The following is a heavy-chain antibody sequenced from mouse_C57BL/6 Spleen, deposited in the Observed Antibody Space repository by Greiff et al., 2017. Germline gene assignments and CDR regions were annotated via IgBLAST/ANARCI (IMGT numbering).Heavy chain of an antibody. Sequence: EVKLVESGGDLVKPGGSLKLSCAASGFTFSSYGMSWVRQTPDKRLEWVATISSGGSYTYYPDSVKGRVTISRDNAKNTLSLQMSSLKSEDTAMCYCAKQKDCNVKAWFAYWGQGTLVTVSA. CDR1: GFTFSSYG. J-gene: IGHJ3*01. CDR2: ISSGGSYT. CDR3: AKQKDCNVKAWFAY. V-gene: IGHV5-6*01.